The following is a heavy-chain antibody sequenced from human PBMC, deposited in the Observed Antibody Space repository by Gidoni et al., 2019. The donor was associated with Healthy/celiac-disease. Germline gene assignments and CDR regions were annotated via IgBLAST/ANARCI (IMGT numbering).Heavy chain of an antibody. CDR3: AKDEGWVVRPFGVDY. D-gene: IGHD3-16*01. J-gene: IGHJ4*02. Sequence: EVQLLEAGGGLVQPGGSLRLSCADSVFAFNSYARSWVRQPPGKGREWVSAMSGSGGNTSYAASVKGRFTISRDNYKTTLYLQMNSLRAEDTAVYYCAKDEGWVVRPFGVDYWGQGTLVTVSS. CDR2: MSGSGGNT. V-gene: IGHV3-23*01. CDR1: VFAFNSYA.